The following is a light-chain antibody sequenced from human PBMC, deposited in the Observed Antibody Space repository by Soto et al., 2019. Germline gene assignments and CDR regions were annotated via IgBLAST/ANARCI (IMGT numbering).Light chain of an antibody. V-gene: IGLV2-14*01. CDR1: SSDVGGYNY. Sequence: QSALTQPASVSGSPGQSITISCTGTSSDVGGYNYVSWYQQHPGKAPKLMIYDVSSRPSGVSNRFSGSKSGNTASLTISGLQAEDEATYYCSSYTSSNTLEVFGGGTKLTVL. CDR3: SSYTSSNTLEV. CDR2: DVS. J-gene: IGLJ2*01.